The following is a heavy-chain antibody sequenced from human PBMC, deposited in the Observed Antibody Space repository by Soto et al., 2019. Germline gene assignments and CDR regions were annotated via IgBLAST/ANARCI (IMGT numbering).Heavy chain of an antibody. CDR2: TSANGGST. CDR3: AKAISTSRTLLDY. CDR1: GFTFSSHA. V-gene: IGHV3-23*01. J-gene: IGHJ4*02. D-gene: IGHD3-9*01. Sequence: EVQLLESWGGLVQPGGSLRLSCAASGFTFSSHAMSWVRQAPGKGLEWVSGTSANGGSTYYTDPVKGRFTISRDNAKNTLYLQMNSLRAEDTAVYYCAKAISTSRTLLDYWGQGTLVTVSS.